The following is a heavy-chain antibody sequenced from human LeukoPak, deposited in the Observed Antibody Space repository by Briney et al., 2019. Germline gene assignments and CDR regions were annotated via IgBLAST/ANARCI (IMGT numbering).Heavy chain of an antibody. J-gene: IGHJ1*01. Sequence: PGGSLRLSCAASGFTFSTYWMHWVRQAPGKGLVWVSRIKSDGGTNYADSVKGRFTISRDNAKKTVSLQMNSLRPVDTGVYYCARAPSEIGGYYPEYFRHWGQGTLVTVSS. CDR2: IKSDGGT. D-gene: IGHD3-22*01. CDR1: GFTFSTYW. CDR3: ARAPSEIGGYYPEYFRH. V-gene: IGHV3-74*01.